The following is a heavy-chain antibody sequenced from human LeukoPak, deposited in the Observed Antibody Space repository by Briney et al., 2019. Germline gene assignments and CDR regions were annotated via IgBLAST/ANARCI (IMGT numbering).Heavy chain of an antibody. J-gene: IGHJ4*02. D-gene: IGHD5-18*01. V-gene: IGHV4-61*01. CDR3: ARDGYSYVGNYFDY. Sequence: SETLSLTCTVSGDSLTISSYYWTWIRQHPGKGLEWIGYIHPSGSTNYNPSLKSRVTMSVDTSKNQFSLKLSSVTAADTAVYYCARDGYSYVGNYFDYWGQGTLVTVSS. CDR2: IHPSGST. CDR1: GDSLTISSYY.